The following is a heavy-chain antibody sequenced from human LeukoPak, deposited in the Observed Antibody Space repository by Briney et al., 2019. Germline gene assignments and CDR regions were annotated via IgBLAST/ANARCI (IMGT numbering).Heavy chain of an antibody. CDR3: AKGSGWDWDDYYMDV. J-gene: IGHJ6*03. Sequence: SLKISCKGSGYSFTNYWIGWVRQIPGKGLEWVSGISWNSGSIGYADSVKGRFTISRDNAKNSLYLQMNSLRAEDMALYYCAKGSGWDWDDYYMDVWGKGTTVTVSS. CDR2: ISWNSGSI. V-gene: IGHV3-9*03. CDR1: GYSFTNYW. D-gene: IGHD6-19*01.